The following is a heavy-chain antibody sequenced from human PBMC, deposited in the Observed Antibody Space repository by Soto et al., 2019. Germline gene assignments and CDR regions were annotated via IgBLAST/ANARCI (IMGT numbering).Heavy chain of an antibody. D-gene: IGHD4-17*01. J-gene: IGHJ3*02. V-gene: IGHV4-59*02. Sequence: PSETLSLTCSFSGDSVTSHYLTWIRQSPGKGLEWIGYMHYSGSSNYNPSLKSRLTISVDTSKNQFSLKLSSVTAADTAVYYCAGGGITVTTLGAFDIWGQGTMVTVSS. CDR1: GDSVTSHY. CDR3: AGGGITVTTLGAFDI. CDR2: MHYSGSS.